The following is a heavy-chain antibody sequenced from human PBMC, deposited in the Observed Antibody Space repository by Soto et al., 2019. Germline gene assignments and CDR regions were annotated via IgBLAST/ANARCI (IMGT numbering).Heavy chain of an antibody. CDR2: ISAYNGNT. Sequence: GASVKVSCKASGYTFTSYGISWVRQAPGQGLEWMGWISAYNGNTNYAQKLQGRVTMTTDTSTSTAYMELRSLRSDDTAVYYCVRDDIAVAGPNYYYYGMDVWGQGTTVTVSS. V-gene: IGHV1-18*01. CDR1: GYTFTSYG. J-gene: IGHJ6*02. D-gene: IGHD6-19*01. CDR3: VRDDIAVAGPNYYYYGMDV.